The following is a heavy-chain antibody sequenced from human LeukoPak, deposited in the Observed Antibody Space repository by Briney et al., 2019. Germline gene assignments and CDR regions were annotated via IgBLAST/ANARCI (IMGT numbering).Heavy chain of an antibody. D-gene: IGHD3-3*01. CDR3: ATESGYYFDS. J-gene: IGHJ4*02. CDR2: IRGRGGAT. V-gene: IGHV3-23*01. Sequence: GGSLRLSCVASGFTVSRNYMTWVRQSPGKGLEWVSTIRGRGGATDHADSVRGRFTISRDNSKNTLYLQMNNLRAEDTAVYYCATESGYYFDSWGQGTLVTVSS. CDR1: GFTVSRNY.